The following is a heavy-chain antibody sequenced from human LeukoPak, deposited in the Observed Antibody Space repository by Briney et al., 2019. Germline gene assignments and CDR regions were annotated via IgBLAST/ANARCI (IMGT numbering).Heavy chain of an antibody. V-gene: IGHV3-21*01. CDR2: ISSGSTYI. J-gene: IGHJ4*02. D-gene: IGHD3-22*01. CDR1: EFTFNSYS. CDR3: ARDPFYYDAAGSEDY. Sequence: GGSLRLSWAASEFTFNSYSFNWIRQPPGGGLEWVSPISSGSTYIYYSDSVQGRFTVSRDNAKNSLFLQMNNLRAEDTAVYYCARDPFYYDAAGSEDYWGQGTLVTVSS.